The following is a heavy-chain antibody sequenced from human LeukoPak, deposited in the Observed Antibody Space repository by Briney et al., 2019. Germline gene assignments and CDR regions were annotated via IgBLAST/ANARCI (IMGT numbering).Heavy chain of an antibody. Sequence: GGSLRLSCAASGFTFSSYGMHWVRQAPGKGLEWVAVILSDGSKEFYTDSVKGRFTISRDNSKNTLYLQMNSLRAEDTAVYYCARRAYGDYGRWYYDLWGRGTLVTVSS. D-gene: IGHD4-17*01. J-gene: IGHJ2*01. CDR2: ILSDGSKE. V-gene: IGHV3-33*01. CDR3: ARRAYGDYGRWYYDL. CDR1: GFTFSSYG.